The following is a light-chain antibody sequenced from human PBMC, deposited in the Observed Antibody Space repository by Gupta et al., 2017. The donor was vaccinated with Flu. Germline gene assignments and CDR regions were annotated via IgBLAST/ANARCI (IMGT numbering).Light chain of an antibody. CDR2: GSS. CDR3: QQYYTYPYT. Sequence: GDRVTITCRASQRISNRLAWYQQKPGKAPDLLIYGSSNLQSGVPSRFSGSDSGAEFTLTISSLQPDDFATYYCQQYYTYPYTFGLGTKV. V-gene: IGKV1-5*03. J-gene: IGKJ1*01. CDR1: QRISNR.